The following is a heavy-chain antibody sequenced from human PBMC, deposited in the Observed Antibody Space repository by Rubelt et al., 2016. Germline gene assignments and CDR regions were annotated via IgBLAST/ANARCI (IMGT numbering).Heavy chain of an antibody. J-gene: IGHJ4*02. CDR2: IKEDGSEQ. Sequence: EVQLVQSGGGLVQPGGSLRLSCAASGFTFSTYWMTWVRQAPGKGLEWVANIKEDGSEQYYVGSVRGRFTISRDNANKALFRQMNGRRAEDTAVYYCARAPWRADFRGQGTLVTVSS. CDR1: GFTFSTYW. V-gene: IGHV3-7*01. CDR3: ARAPWRADF. D-gene: IGHD3-3*01.